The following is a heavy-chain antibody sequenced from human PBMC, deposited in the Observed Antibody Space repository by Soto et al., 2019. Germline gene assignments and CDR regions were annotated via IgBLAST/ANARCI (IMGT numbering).Heavy chain of an antibody. V-gene: IGHV3-23*01. D-gene: IGHD3-3*01. CDR1: GFTFSSYA. J-gene: IGHJ4*02. Sequence: GGSLRLSCAASGFTFSSYAMSWVRQAPGKGLEWVSAISGSGGSTYYADSVKGRFTISRDNSKNTLYLQMNSLRAEDTAVYYCAKSPGDFWSGYLDYWGQGTLVTVSS. CDR3: AKSPGDFWSGYLDY. CDR2: ISGSGGST.